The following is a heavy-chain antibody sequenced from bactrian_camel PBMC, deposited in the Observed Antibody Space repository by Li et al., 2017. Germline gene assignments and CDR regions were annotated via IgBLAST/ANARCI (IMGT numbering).Heavy chain of an antibody. J-gene: IGHJ4*01. CDR2: INSGGGST. D-gene: IGHD2*01. CDR1: GFTFSSYD. Sequence: VQLVESGGGLVQPGGSLRLSCAASGFTFSSYDMSWVRQAPGKGLEWVSAINSGGGSTYYADSVKGRFTISRDNAKNTLYLQMNSLKPKDTAVYYCAADSLNRGGSPIRQGTQVTVS. V-gene: IGHV3S40*01.